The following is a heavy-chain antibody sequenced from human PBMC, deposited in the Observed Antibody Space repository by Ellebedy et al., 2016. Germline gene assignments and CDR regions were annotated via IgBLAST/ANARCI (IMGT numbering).Heavy chain of an antibody. V-gene: IGHV4-31*03. CDR3: ARANGGTHSYFDL. J-gene: IGHJ2*01. D-gene: IGHD2-8*01. CDR2: IYYSGST. Sequence: SETLSLTCTVSGGSISSGGYYWSWIRQHPGKGLEWIGYIYYSGSTYYNPSLKSRVTISVDTSKNQFSLKLSSVTAADTAVYYCARANGGTHSYFDLWGRGTLVTVSS. CDR1: GGSISSGGYY.